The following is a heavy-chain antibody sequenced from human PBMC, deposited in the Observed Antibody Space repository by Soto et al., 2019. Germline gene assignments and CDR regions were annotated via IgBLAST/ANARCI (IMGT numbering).Heavy chain of an antibody. CDR1: GFTFGDYA. CDR2: IRSKAYGGTT. V-gene: IGHV3-49*03. CDR3: TRGAAVAGTQTFDY. Sequence: GGSLRLSCTASGFTFGDYAMSWFRQAPGKGLEWVGFIRSKAYGGTTEYAASVKGRFTISRDDSKSIAYLQMNSLKTEDTAVYYCTRGAAVAGTQTFDYWGQGTLVTVSS. D-gene: IGHD6-19*01. J-gene: IGHJ4*02.